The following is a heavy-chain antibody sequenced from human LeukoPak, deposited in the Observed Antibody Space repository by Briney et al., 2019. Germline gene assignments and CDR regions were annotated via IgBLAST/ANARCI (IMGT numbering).Heavy chain of an antibody. V-gene: IGHV3-7*01. J-gene: IGHJ3*02. CDR2: IKQDGSEK. CDR3: ARDLIHGTFDI. D-gene: IGHD4-17*01. CDR1: EFTFSSYW. Sequence: GGSLRLSCAASEFTFSSYWMRWVRQAPGTRLEWVANIKQDGSEKNCVESVKGRVTISRDKAKSSLYLQMSSLRAEDTAVYYCARDLIHGTFDIWGQGTMVSVSS.